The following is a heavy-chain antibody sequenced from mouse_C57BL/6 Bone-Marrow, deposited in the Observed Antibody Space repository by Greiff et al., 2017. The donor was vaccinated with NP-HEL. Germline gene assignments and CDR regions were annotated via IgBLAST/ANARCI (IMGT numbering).Heavy chain of an antibody. D-gene: IGHD1-1*01. Sequence: VQLKESGPGMVKPSQSLSLTCTVTGYSITSGYDWHWIRHFPGNKLEWMGYISYSGSTNYNPSLKSRISITHDTSKNHFFLKLNSVTTEDTATYYCAREGGYYFWYFDVWGTGTTVTVSS. CDR3: AREGGYYFWYFDV. CDR2: ISYSGST. V-gene: IGHV3-1*01. CDR1: GYSITSGYD. J-gene: IGHJ1*03.